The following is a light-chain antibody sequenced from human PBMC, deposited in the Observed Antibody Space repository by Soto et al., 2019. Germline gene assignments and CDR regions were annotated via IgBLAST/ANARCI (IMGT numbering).Light chain of an antibody. J-gene: IGKJ5*01. V-gene: IGKV3-15*01. Sequence: IVMTQSPATLSVSPGVSATLSCRASQSVSSNLAWYQQTSGQATRLLIYGASTRATGIPARFSGSGSGTEFILTISSLQSEDFAVYYCQQYNNWPPITFGQGTRLEIK. CDR3: QQYNNWPPIT. CDR2: GAS. CDR1: QSVSSN.